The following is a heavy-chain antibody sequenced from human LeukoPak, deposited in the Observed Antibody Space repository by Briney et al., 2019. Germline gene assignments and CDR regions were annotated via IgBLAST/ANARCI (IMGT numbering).Heavy chain of an antibody. CDR3: ARGSSLPVGGLGY. V-gene: IGHV1-2*02. D-gene: IGHD3-16*01. CDR2: INPNSGGT. J-gene: IGHJ4*02. Sequence: ASVKVSCKASGYTFTGYYMHWVRQAPGQGLEWTGWINPNSGGTNYAQKFQGRVTMTRDTSISTAYMELSRLRSDDTAVYYCARGSSLPVGGLGYWGQGTLVTVSS. CDR1: GYTFTGYY.